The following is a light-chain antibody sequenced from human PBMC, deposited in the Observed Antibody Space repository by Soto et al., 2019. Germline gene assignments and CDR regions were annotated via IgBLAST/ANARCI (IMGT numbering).Light chain of an antibody. CDR2: DAS. V-gene: IGKV1-5*01. CDR3: QQYNTYSPWA. J-gene: IGKJ5*01. Sequence: DIQMTQSPSTLSGSVGDRVTITCRASQTISSWLAWYQQKPGKAPKLLIYDASSLQSGVPSRFSGSGSGTEFTLTISSLQPDDFATYYCQQYNTYSPWAFGQGTRLEIK. CDR1: QTISSW.